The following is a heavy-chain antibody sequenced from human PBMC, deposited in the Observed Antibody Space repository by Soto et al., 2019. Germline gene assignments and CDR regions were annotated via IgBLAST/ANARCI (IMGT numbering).Heavy chain of an antibody. D-gene: IGHD7-27*01. CDR3: GRGYTGGFDY. CDR2: INHSGST. CDR1: GGSFSGYY. Sequence: SETLSLTCAVYGGSFSGYYWSWIRQPPGKGLEWIGEINHSGSTNYNPSLKSRVTISVDTSKNQFSLKLSSVTAADTAVYYCGRGYTGGFDYWGQGPLVTVPQ. V-gene: IGHV4-34*01. J-gene: IGHJ4*02.